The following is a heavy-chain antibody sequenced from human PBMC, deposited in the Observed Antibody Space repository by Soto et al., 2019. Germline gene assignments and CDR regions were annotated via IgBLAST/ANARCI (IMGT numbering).Heavy chain of an antibody. V-gene: IGHV1-18*01. CDR1: GYTFTNYG. D-gene: IGHD4-17*01. CDR3: GRAGGDFPRAVDY. Sequence: QVHLVQSGAEVKQPGASVKVSCKASGYTFTNYGISWVRQAPGQGLEWMGWISAYNGNTNYVQKLPGRVSMTTDTSTSTTYMELRTLRSDDTSVYYCGRAGGDFPRAVDYWGQGTLVTVSS. CDR2: ISAYNGNT. J-gene: IGHJ4*02.